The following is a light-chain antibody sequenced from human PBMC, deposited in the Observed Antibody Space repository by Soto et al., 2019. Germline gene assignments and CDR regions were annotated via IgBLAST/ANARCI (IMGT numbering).Light chain of an antibody. V-gene: IGKV3-11*01. Sequence: EIVLTQSPATLSLSPAERATLSCRASQSVSNYLAWYQQKPGQAPRLLIYDASNRATGIPARFSGSGSGTDFTLTISSLEPEDFAVYYCQQRSNWPPSTFGQGTRLEIK. CDR1: QSVSNY. J-gene: IGKJ5*01. CDR3: QQRSNWPPST. CDR2: DAS.